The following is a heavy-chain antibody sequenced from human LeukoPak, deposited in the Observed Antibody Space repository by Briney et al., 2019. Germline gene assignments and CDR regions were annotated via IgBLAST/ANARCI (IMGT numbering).Heavy chain of an antibody. V-gene: IGHV4-34*01. CDR3: ARGGRITMIVSNWFDP. J-gene: IGHJ5*02. Sequence: SETLSLTCAVYGGSFSAYHWSWIRQPPGKGLEWIGEINHSGSTNYNPSLKSRVTISVDTSKNQFSLRLSSVTAADTAVYYCARGGRITMIVSNWFDPWGQGTLVTVSS. D-gene: IGHD3-22*01. CDR1: GGSFSAYH. CDR2: INHSGST.